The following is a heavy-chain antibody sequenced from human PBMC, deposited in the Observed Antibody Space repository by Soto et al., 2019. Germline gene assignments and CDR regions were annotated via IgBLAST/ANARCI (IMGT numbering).Heavy chain of an antibody. CDR2: IRSKANSFAT. V-gene: IGHV3-73*01. J-gene: IGHJ6*02. CDR3: TTEGVWFGPYGMDV. D-gene: IGHD3-10*01. CDR1: GFTFSGSA. Sequence: EVQLVESGGGLVQPGGSLKLSCAASGFTFSGSAMHWVRQASGKGLEWVGRIRSKANSFATAYAASVKGRFTIPGDDSKTTANPQMNSLKPEDTAVYDGTTEGVWFGPYGMDVWGQGTTVT.